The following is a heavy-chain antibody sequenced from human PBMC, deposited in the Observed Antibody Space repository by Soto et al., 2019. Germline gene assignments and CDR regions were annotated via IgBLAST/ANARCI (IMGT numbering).Heavy chain of an antibody. J-gene: IGHJ5*02. D-gene: IGHD3-10*01. V-gene: IGHV3-23*01. CDR3: AKERVAGEFHWFDP. Sequence: EVQLLGSGGGLVQPGGSLRLSCAVSGFTFSNYAISWVRQAPGKGLEWVSTISGSGVSTYYADSVKGRFTISRDNSKTTLHLQMNSLRAEDTAVYYCAKERVAGEFHWFDPWGQGTLVTVSS. CDR1: GFTFSNYA. CDR2: ISGSGVST.